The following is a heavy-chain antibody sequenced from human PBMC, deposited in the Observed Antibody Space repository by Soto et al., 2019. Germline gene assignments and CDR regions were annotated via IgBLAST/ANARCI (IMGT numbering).Heavy chain of an antibody. Sequence: VQLVQSGAEVKKPGSSVKVSCKASGGTFSSYAISWVRQASGKGLEWVGRIRTKTDGYATVYAESVKGRFTISRDDSKNTAYLQMNSLKTEDTAVYYCATLPRVDGGTGGRYFDLWGRGTLVTVSS. CDR3: ATLPRVDGGTGGRYFDL. CDR2: IRTKTDGYAT. V-gene: IGHV3-73*01. J-gene: IGHJ2*01. CDR1: GGTFSSYA.